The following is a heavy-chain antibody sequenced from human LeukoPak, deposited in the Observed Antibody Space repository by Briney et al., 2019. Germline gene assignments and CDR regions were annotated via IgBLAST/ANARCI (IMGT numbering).Heavy chain of an antibody. D-gene: IGHD3-3*01. Sequence: SQTLSLTCTVSGGSISSGDYYWSWIRQPPGKGLEWIGHIYHSGNTYYNPSLKSRLTISVDTPRNQFSLKLRSVTAADTAVYYCARGGTRITIVGVVINDFDYWGQGTLVTVSS. V-gene: IGHV4-30-4*08. CDR1: GGSISSGDYY. J-gene: IGHJ4*02. CDR3: ARGGTRITIVGVVINDFDY. CDR2: IYHSGNT.